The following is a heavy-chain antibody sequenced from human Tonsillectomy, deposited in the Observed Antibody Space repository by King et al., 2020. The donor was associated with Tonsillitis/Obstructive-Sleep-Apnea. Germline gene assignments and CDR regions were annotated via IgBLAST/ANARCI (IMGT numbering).Heavy chain of an antibody. D-gene: IGHD1-26*01. CDR1: GGSISSSSYY. Sequence: QLQESGPGLVKPSETLSLTCTVSGGSISSSSYYWTWIRQPPGQGLEWIGSIYYSGTTYYSPSLKSRVTISVDKSKNQFSLKLSSVTAADTAVFYCARHWRATDYLDYWGQGTLVTVSS. V-gene: IGHV4-39*01. CDR3: ARHWRATDYLDY. CDR2: IYYSGTT. J-gene: IGHJ4*02.